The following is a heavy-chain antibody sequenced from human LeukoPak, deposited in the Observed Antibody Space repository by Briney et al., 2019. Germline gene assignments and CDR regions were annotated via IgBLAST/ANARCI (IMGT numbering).Heavy chain of an antibody. CDR3: ARLLRRIAAAGTGGEDY. CDR2: IYTSGST. CDR1: GGSISSYY. Sequence: SETLSLTCTVSGGSISSYYWSWIRQPAGKGLEWIGRIYTSGSTNYNPSLKSRVTMSVDTSKNQFSLKLSSVTAADTAVYYCARLLRRIAAAGTGGEDYWGQGTLVTVSS. J-gene: IGHJ4*02. D-gene: IGHD6-13*01. V-gene: IGHV4-4*07.